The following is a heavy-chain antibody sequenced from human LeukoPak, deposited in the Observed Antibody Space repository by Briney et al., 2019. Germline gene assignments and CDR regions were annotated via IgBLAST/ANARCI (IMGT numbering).Heavy chain of an antibody. V-gene: IGHV4-34*01. Sequence: SETLSLTCAVYDGSFTGYYWSWVRQFPGKGLEWIGEINHSGKTNYNPSLKSRVTISVDTSKNQFSLKLSSVTAADTAVYYCAKDSRAGLLRYFDWSTHYFDYWGQGTLVTVSS. J-gene: IGHJ4*02. CDR2: INHSGKT. CDR3: AKDSRAGLLRYFDWSTHYFDY. D-gene: IGHD3-9*01. CDR1: DGSFTGYY.